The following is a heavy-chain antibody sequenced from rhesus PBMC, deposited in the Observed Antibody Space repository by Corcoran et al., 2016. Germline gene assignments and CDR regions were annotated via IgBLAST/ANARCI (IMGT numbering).Heavy chain of an antibody. J-gene: IGHJ4*01. CDR2: FGVRSGST. D-gene: IGHD2-8*01. CDR1: GYSIWSGFG. CDR3: ARDQRYCSGAVCYLYCGDSGCSSGVDY. Sequence: QVQLQESRPGLVKPSESLFLTCTVSGYSIWSGFGWRGLRPPPGTGLEWIGHFGVRSGSTNKNSRKSRVTFPKDTSKNHFFLKLTSVTAADTAVYYCARDQRYCSGAVCYLYCGDSGCSSGVDYWGQGVLVTVSS. V-gene: IGHV4-127*01.